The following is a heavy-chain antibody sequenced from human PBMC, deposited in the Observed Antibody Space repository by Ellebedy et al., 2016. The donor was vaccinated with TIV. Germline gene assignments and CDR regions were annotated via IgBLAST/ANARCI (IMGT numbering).Heavy chain of an antibody. V-gene: IGHV1-2*02. CDR3: ARDLIRLYNWFDP. CDR2: INPNSGGT. D-gene: IGHD3-16*01. CDR1: GYTFTDSY. J-gene: IGHJ5*02. Sequence: AASVKVSCKASGYTFTDSYIHWVRQAPGQGLGWSGWINPNSGGTDHVQKFQGRDTMTRDTSISPAYMVLSGLRYDDTAVYYCARDLIRLYNWFDPWGQGTLVTVSS.